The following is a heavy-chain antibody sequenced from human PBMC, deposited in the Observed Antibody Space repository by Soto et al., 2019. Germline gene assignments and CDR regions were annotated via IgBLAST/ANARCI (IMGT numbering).Heavy chain of an antibody. D-gene: IGHD7-27*01. J-gene: IGHJ4*02. V-gene: IGHV3-66*01. Sequence: EVQLVESGGGLVQPGGSLRLSCAASGFTVSSNYMSWVRQAPGKGLEWVSVIYSGGSTYYADSVKGRFTISRDNSKNTRYLQMNSLRAEDTAVYYCARDRLTGDSDSWGQGTLITVSS. CDR2: IYSGGST. CDR3: ARDRLTGDSDS. CDR1: GFTVSSNY.